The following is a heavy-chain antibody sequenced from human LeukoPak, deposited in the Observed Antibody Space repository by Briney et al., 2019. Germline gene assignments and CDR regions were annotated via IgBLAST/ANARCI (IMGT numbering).Heavy chain of an antibody. CDR1: GFMLSSYW. V-gene: IGHV3-7*03. D-gene: IGHD3-16*01. CDR2: IKQDGSEK. Sequence: GGSLRLSCAASGFMLSSYWMSWVRQAPGKGLEWVTNIKQDGSEKYYVDSVKGRFTISRDNAKNSLFLQMNSLRAEDTAVYYCAKSIMITFGGVITAHDAFDFWGQGTMVTVSS. CDR3: AKSIMITFGGVITAHDAFDF. J-gene: IGHJ3*01.